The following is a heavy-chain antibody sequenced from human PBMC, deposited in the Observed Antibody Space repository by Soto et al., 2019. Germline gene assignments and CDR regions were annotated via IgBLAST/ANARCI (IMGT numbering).Heavy chain of an antibody. CDR3: ASVRGGYYYAMDV. CDR1: GGSISSSNW. Sequence: QVQLQESGPGLVKPSGTLSLTCAVSGGSISSSNWWSWVRQPPGKGLEWIGEIYHSGSTNYNPSLKSRVPXSXDXXKNQFSLKLTSVTAADTAVYYCASVRGGYYYAMDVWGQGTTVTVSS. J-gene: IGHJ6*02. CDR2: IYHSGST. D-gene: IGHD3-10*02. V-gene: IGHV4-4*02.